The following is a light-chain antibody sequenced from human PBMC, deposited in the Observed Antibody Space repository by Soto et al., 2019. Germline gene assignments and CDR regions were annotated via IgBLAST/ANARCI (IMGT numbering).Light chain of an antibody. V-gene: IGKV2-30*01. CDR1: QSLVYSDGIAY. CDR2: KVS. CDR3: MQATHWPIT. Sequence: DVVMTQSPLSLPVTLGQPASISCRSNQSLVYSDGIAYFSWFQQRPGRSPRRLIYKVSNRDSGVPARFSGSGSGTYFALEISRVEADDVGVYYCMQATHWPITFGQGTRLEIK. J-gene: IGKJ5*01.